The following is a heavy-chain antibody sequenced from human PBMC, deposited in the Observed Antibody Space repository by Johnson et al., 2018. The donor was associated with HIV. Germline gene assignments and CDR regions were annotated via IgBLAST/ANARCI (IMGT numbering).Heavy chain of an antibody. CDR2: IRSKTYGGTT. J-gene: IGHJ3*02. CDR3: TSPRGGLFARDAFDI. Sequence: VQLVESGGGVVQPGRSLRLSCAASGFTVSNNYMSWVRQAPGKGLEWVGFIRSKTYGGTTEYAASVKGRFSILRDESKTIAYLQMNSLKTEDTAVYYCTSPRGGLFARDAFDIWGQGTMVTVSS. CDR1: GFTVSNNY. D-gene: IGHD2-15*01. V-gene: IGHV3-49*04.